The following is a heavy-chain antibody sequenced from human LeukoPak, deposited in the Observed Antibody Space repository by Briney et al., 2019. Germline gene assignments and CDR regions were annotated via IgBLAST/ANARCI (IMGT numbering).Heavy chain of an antibody. V-gene: IGHV4-38-2*02. Sequence: SETLSLTCTVSGYSISSGYYWGWIRQPPGKGLEWIGSIYHSGSTYYNPSLKSRVTISVDTSKNQFSLKLSSVTAADTAVYYCARARQSGSDYFDYWGQGTLVTVSS. D-gene: IGHD1-26*01. J-gene: IGHJ4*02. CDR1: GYSISSGYY. CDR3: ARARQSGSDYFDY. CDR2: IYHSGST.